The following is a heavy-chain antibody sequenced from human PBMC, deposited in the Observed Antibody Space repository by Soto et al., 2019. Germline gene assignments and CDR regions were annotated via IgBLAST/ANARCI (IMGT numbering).Heavy chain of an antibody. Sequence: GSLRLSCAASGFTFSSYAMSWVRQAPGKGLEWVSAISGSGGSTYYADSVKGRFTISRDNSKNTLYLQMNSLRAEDTAVYYCAKDRRQWLVRRGHDAFDIWGQGTMVTVSS. CDR2: ISGSGGST. CDR1: GFTFSSYA. D-gene: IGHD6-19*01. V-gene: IGHV3-23*01. CDR3: AKDRRQWLVRRGHDAFDI. J-gene: IGHJ3*02.